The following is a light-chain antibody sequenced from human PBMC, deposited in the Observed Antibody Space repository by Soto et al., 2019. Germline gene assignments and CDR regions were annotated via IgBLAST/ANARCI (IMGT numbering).Light chain of an antibody. CDR2: KAS. CDR3: QQYNTMCT. J-gene: IGKJ2*02. Sequence: DIRMTQSPSTLSASVGDRVTITCRASQNIRTWLAWYQQKPGKAPNLLIYKASTLESGVPSRFSGSGSGTEFTLTISSLQPDDFATYYCQQYNTMCTFGQGTKVEIK. CDR1: QNIRTW. V-gene: IGKV1-5*03.